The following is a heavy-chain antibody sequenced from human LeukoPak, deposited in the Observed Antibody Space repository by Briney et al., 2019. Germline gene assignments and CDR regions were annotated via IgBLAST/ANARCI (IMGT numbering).Heavy chain of an antibody. CDR2: TNDNGVRT. J-gene: IGHJ4*02. Sequence: GGSLRLSCAASGFTFSTYVLHWVRQAPGKGLEFVAATNDNGVRTFYPISVKGRFIISRDNSKNTLYLQMGSLRPEDTAVYFCASIDATPIWGQGTLVTVSS. D-gene: IGHD1-26*01. CDR3: ASIDATPI. V-gene: IGHV3-64*01. CDR1: GFTFSTYV.